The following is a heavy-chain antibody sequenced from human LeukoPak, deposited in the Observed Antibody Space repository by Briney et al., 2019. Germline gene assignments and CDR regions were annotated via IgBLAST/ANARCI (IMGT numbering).Heavy chain of an antibody. CDR3: AKDRSSSYGLDY. CDR2: IWYDGSNK. Sequence: GGSLRLSCAASGFTFSSYGMHWVRQAPGKGLEWVAVIWYDGSNKYYADSVKGRFTISRDNSKNTLNLQMNSLRAEDTAVYYCAKDRSSSYGLDYWGQGTLVTVSS. V-gene: IGHV3-33*06. D-gene: IGHD6-13*01. J-gene: IGHJ4*02. CDR1: GFTFSSYG.